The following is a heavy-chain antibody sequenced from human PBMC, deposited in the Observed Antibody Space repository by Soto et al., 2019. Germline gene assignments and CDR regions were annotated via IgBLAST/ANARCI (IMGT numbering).Heavy chain of an antibody. V-gene: IGHV4-34*01. CDR1: GGSFSENY. J-gene: IGHJ1*01. D-gene: IGHD3-10*01. CDR3: ATSFWFGTQPEI. Sequence: QVHLEQWGAGLLKPSETLSLSCGVSGGSFSENYWTWFRQPPGKGLEWIGEISPSGTTKYVPSLKSRVTISNDTSKNQCSLKVTSVTAADTAVYFCATSFWFGTQPEIWGQGTLVTVSS. CDR2: ISPSGTT.